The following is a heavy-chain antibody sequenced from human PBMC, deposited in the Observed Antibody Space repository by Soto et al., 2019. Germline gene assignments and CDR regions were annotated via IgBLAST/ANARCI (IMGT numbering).Heavy chain of an antibody. CDR1: GDSISSGGYS. CDR2: IYHNGNT. Sequence: QLQLRESGSGLVKPSQTLSLTCAVSGDSISSGGYSWNWIRQSPGKGLEWIGYIYHNGNTNYNPSLKSRATISLDRSQIEFSRKLTSVTAADTAVYFCARVRDYYDSSGYYGGYGLDVWGQGTTVTVSS. V-gene: IGHV4-30-2*06. CDR3: ARVRDYYDSSGYYGGYGLDV. J-gene: IGHJ6*02. D-gene: IGHD3-22*01.